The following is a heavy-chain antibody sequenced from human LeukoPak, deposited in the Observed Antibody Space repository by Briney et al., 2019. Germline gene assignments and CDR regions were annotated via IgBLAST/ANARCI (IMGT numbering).Heavy chain of an antibody. CDR2: IYTNGST. Sequence: SETLSLTCTVSGGSISSYYWSWIRQPAGKGLEWIGRIYTNGSTNYNPSLKSRVTMSVDTSKNQFSLKLSSVTAADMAVYYCAGSAEENNWFDPWGQGTLVTVSS. D-gene: IGHD2-15*01. CDR1: GGSISSYY. V-gene: IGHV4-4*07. CDR3: AGSAEENNWFDP. J-gene: IGHJ5*02.